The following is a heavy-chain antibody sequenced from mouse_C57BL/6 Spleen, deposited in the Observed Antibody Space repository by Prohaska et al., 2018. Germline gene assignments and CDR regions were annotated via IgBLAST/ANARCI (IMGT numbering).Heavy chain of an antibody. CDR3: ASRTTVVGTYYVDY. V-gene: IGHV9-3*01. J-gene: IGHJ2*01. Sequence: TYSGVPTYADDFKGRFAFSLETSASTAYLQINNLKNEDTATYFCASRTTVVGTYYVDYWGQGTTLTVSS. CDR2: TYSGVP. D-gene: IGHD1-1*01.